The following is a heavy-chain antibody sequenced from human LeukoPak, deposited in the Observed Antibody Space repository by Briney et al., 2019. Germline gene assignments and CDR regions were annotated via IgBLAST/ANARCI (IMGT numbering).Heavy chain of an antibody. CDR3: ARDSNSFSLYYYYYMDV. CDR1: GGSISSSSYY. CDR2: IYYSGST. J-gene: IGHJ6*03. D-gene: IGHD2-2*01. Sequence: PSETLSLTGTVSGGSISSSSYYWGWIRQPPGKGLEWIGSIYYSGSTYYNPSLKSRVTISVDTSKNQFSLKLSSVTAADTAVYYCARDSNSFSLYYYYYMDVWGKGTTVTVSS. V-gene: IGHV4-39*07.